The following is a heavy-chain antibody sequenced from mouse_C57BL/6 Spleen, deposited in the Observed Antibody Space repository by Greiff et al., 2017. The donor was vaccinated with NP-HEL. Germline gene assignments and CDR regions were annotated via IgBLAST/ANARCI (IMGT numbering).Heavy chain of an antibody. Sequence: VKLQESGAELVRPGASVKLSCKASGYTFTDYYINWVKQRPGQGLEWIARIYPGSGNTYYNEKFKGKATLTAEKSSSTAYMQLSSLTSEDSAVYFCARCDGYSYYFDYWGQGTTLTVSS. CDR3: ARCDGYSYYFDY. D-gene: IGHD2-3*01. CDR1: GYTFTDYY. CDR2: IYPGSGNT. V-gene: IGHV1-76*01. J-gene: IGHJ2*01.